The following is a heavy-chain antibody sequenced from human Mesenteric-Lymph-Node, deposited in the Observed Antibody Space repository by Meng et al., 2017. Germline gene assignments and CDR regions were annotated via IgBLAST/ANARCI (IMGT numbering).Heavy chain of an antibody. J-gene: IGHJ4*02. Sequence: SETLSLTCTVSGGSISSGSYYWSWIRQSAGKGLEWIGRIYTSGSTNYNPSLKSRVTISVDTSKNQFSLKLSSVTAADTAVYYCARAPIQCSGGSCYFDYWGQGTLVTVSS. CDR1: GGSISSGSYY. CDR2: IYTSGST. V-gene: IGHV4-61*02. CDR3: ARAPIQCSGGSCYFDY. D-gene: IGHD2-15*01.